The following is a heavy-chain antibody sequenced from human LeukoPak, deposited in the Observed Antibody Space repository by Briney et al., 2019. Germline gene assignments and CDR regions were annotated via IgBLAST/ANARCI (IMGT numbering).Heavy chain of an antibody. Sequence: SETLSLTCTVSGGSISSYYWSWIRQPPGKGLEWIGYIYYSGSTNYNPSLKSRVTISVDMSKNQFSLKLSSVTAADTAVYYCARGGPDYSSRKYYYYYYYMDVWGKGTTVTVSS. V-gene: IGHV4-59*01. CDR1: GGSISSYY. D-gene: IGHD6-13*01. CDR2: IYYSGST. CDR3: ARGGPDYSSRKYYYYYYYMDV. J-gene: IGHJ6*03.